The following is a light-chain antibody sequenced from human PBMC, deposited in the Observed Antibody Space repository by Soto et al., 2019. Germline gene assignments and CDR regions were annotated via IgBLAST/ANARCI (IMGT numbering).Light chain of an antibody. CDR1: QTISSW. CDR3: QHYNSYSEA. V-gene: IGKV1-5*03. CDR2: KAS. Sequence: DIQMTQSPSTLSASVGDRVTISCRASQTISSWLAWYQQKPGKAPKLLIYKASTLKSGVPSRLSGSAYGTEFTLTISSLQPDDFATYYCQHYNSYSEAFGQGTKVESK. J-gene: IGKJ1*01.